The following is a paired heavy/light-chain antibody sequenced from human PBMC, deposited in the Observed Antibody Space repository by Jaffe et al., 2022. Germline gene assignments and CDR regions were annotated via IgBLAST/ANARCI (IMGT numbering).Heavy chain of an antibody. CDR2: IKSDGSGT. CDR3: ATDQYGPQYYMDV. D-gene: IGHD2-8*01. V-gene: IGHV3-74*01. CDR1: GFTFSIYW. Sequence: QLVESGGGLVQPGGSLRLSCAASGFTFSIYWMHWVRQAPGTGLEWVSRIKSDGSGTSYADSVKGRFTISRDNAKNTLYLQMNSLRAEDTAVYYCATDQYGPQYYMDVWGKGTTVIVSS. J-gene: IGHJ6*03.
Light chain of an antibody. J-gene: IGKJ5*01. V-gene: IGKV1-12*01. CDR1: QGISTS. CDR3: QQGDSYPIT. Sequence: DIQMTQSPSSVSASVGDRVTITCRASQGISTSLAWYQQKPGKAPKLLIYAASSLQSGVPSRFSGSGSGTDFALTISSLQPEDFATYYCQQGDSYPITFGQGTRLEIK. CDR2: AAS.